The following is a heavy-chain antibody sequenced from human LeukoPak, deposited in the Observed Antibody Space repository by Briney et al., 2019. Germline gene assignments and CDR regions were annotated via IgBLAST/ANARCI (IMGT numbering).Heavy chain of an antibody. J-gene: IGHJ3*02. CDR1: GGSIRSYY. V-gene: IGHV4-59*01. CDR3: ARGSYSAFDI. CDR2: IYYSGST. Sequence: SETLSLTCTVSGGSIRSYYWSWIRQPPGKGLEWIGYIYYSGSTNYNPSLKSRVTISVDTSKNQFSLKLSSVTAADTAVYYCARGSYSAFDIWAQGTMVTVSS. D-gene: IGHD1-26*01.